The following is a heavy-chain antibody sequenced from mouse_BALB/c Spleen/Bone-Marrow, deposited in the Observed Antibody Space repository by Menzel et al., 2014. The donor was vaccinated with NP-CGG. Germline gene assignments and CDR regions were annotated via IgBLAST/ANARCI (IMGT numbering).Heavy chain of an antibody. CDR2: IYPSDSYT. CDR3: TRYGNSHYYAMDY. J-gene: IGHJ4*01. D-gene: IGHD1-1*01. Sequence: QVQLQQSGAELVRPGASVKLSCRASGYTFTSYWINWVKQRPGQGLEWIGNIYPSDSYTNYNQRFKDKATLTVDKSSSTAYMQLSSPTSEESAVYYCTRYGNSHYYAMDYWGQGTSVTVSS. V-gene: IGHV1-69*02. CDR1: GYTFTSYW.